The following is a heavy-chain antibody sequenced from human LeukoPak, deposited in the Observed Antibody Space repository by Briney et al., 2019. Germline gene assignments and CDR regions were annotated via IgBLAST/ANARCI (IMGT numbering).Heavy chain of an antibody. CDR1: RFTFSSYG. Sequence: GALRLSCAASRFTFSSYGMHWVRQAPGKGLEWVAFIRYDGSNKYYADSVKGRFTISRDNSKNTLYLQMNSLRAEDTAVYYCAKVPPMTTVTTVRDYWGQGTLVTVSS. J-gene: IGHJ4*02. CDR2: IRYDGSNK. V-gene: IGHV3-30*02. D-gene: IGHD4-11*01. CDR3: AKVPPMTTVTTVRDY.